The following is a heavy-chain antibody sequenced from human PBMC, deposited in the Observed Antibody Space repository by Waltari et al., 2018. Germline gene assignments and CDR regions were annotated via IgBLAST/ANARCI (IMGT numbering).Heavy chain of an antibody. CDR1: GGTFSSSA. J-gene: IGHJ6*02. CDR3: ASGLGGYDKSYYYYGMDV. V-gene: IGHV1-69*01. CDR2: IIPIFGTA. D-gene: IGHD5-12*01. Sequence: QVQLVQSGAEVKKPGSSVKVSCKASGGTFSSSAISWVRQAPGPGLEWMGGIIPIFGTANYAQKFQARVTITADESTSTAYMELSSLRSEDTAVYYCASGLGGYDKSYYYYGMDVWGQGTTVTVSS.